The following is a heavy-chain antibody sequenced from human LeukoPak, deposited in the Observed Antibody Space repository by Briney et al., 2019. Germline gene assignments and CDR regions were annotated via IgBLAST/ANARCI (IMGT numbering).Heavy chain of an antibody. Sequence: ASVKVSCKASGYTFTGYYMHWVRQAPGQGLEWMGWINPKSGGTNYAQKFQDRVTMTRDTSIITAYMELSRLRSDDTAVYYCARDHEAGYFYYGMDVWGQGTTVTVSS. CDR1: GYTFTGYY. J-gene: IGHJ6*02. CDR2: INPKSGGT. D-gene: IGHD6-19*01. V-gene: IGHV1-2*02. CDR3: ARDHEAGYFYYGMDV.